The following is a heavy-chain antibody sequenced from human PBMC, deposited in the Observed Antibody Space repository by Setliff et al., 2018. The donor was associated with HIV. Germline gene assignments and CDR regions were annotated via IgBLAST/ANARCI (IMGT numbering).Heavy chain of an antibody. D-gene: IGHD5-12*01. V-gene: IGHV3-23*01. Sequence: GGSLRLSCAASGFTFRRYAMSWVRQVPGKGLEWVAAISSSGGGATYYADSVKGRFTISRDNSKNTLYLQMNSLRADDTAVYYCANRLNYIVATDYWGQGTLVTVSS. J-gene: IGHJ4*02. CDR1: GFTFRRYA. CDR3: ANRLNYIVATDY. CDR2: ISSSGGGAT.